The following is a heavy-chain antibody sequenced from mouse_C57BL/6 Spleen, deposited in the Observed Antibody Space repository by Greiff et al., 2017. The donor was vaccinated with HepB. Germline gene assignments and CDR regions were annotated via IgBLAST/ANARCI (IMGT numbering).Heavy chain of an antibody. CDR2: IRNKANNHAT. CDR3: TRKEITTVFDY. J-gene: IGHJ2*01. V-gene: IGHV6-6*01. CDR1: GFTFSDAW. D-gene: IGHD1-1*01. Sequence: VQLKQSGGGLVQPGGSMKLSCAASGFTFSDAWMDWVRQSPEKGLEWVAEIRNKANNHATYYAESVKGRFTISRDDSKSSVYLQMNSLRAEDTGIYYCTRKEITTVFDYWGQGTTLTVSS.